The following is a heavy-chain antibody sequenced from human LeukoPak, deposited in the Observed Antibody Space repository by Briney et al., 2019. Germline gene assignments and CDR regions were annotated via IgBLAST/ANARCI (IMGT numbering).Heavy chain of an antibody. CDR1: GFSFSTYS. CDR3: AKISWDGRGTFD. Sequence: GGSLRLSCAASGFSFSTYSMSWVRQAPGKGLEWVSSIRGSGADKYYADSVKGRFSISRDNSQDTLSLQMNSLRAEDAAVYYCAKISWDGRGTFDWGRGTLVTVSS. J-gene: IGHJ4*02. D-gene: IGHD1/OR15-1a*01. V-gene: IGHV3-23*01. CDR2: IRGSGADK.